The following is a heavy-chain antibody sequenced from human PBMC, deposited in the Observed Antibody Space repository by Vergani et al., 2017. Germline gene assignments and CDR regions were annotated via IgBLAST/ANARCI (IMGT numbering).Heavy chain of an antibody. J-gene: IGHJ4*02. CDR3: ANQYCSSASCCKGGGVFDY. Sequence: QVQLVQSGAEVKKPGSSVKVSCKASGGTFSSYAISWVRQAPGQGLEWMGGIIPIFCTANYAQKFQGRVTITADESTSTAYMELSSLRSEDTAVYYCANQYCSSASCCKGGGVFDYWGQGTLVTVSS. V-gene: IGHV1-69*01. D-gene: IGHD2-2*01. CDR2: IIPIFCTA. CDR1: GGTFSSYA.